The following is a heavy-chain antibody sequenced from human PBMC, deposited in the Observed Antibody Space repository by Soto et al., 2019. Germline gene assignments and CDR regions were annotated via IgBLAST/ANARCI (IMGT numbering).Heavy chain of an antibody. CDR3: ARVTNYDDSGAFYSSDF. CDR1: GYDFTHYW. Sequence: VESLKISCQGSGYDFTHYWVAWVRQTPGKGLEWKGVIYPGDAETRYSPSFQGRVTFSVDKSIDTAYLHWSSLEASDTAIYYCARVTNYDDSGAFYSSDFCGQGDPVTVFS. V-gene: IGHV5-51*01. CDR2: IYPGDAET. D-gene: IGHD3-22*01. J-gene: IGHJ4*02.